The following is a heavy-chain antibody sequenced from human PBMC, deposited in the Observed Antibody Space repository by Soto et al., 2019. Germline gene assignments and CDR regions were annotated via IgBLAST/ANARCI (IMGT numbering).Heavy chain of an antibody. CDR2: IKQDGSEK. CDR1: GFTFSTYW. V-gene: IGHV3-7*01. CDR3: ARRVGSVDY. J-gene: IGHJ4*02. Sequence: VGSLRLSCAASGFTFSTYWMSWVRQAPGKGLEWVANIKQDGSEKYYVDSVKGRFTISRDNAKNSLFLQMNSLRADDTAVYYCARRVGSVDYWGQGTLVTVSS. D-gene: IGHD6-25*01.